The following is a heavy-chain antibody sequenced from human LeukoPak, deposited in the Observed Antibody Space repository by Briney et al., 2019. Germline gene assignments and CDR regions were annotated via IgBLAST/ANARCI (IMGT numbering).Heavy chain of an antibody. Sequence: PSETLSLTCTVSGGSISSYYWSWIRQPAGKGLEWIGRIYTSGSTNYNPSLKSRVTMSVDTSRNQFSLKLTSVTAADTAVYYCARGAYGDYASSWFDPWGQGTLVTVSS. V-gene: IGHV4-4*07. CDR3: ARGAYGDYASSWFDP. D-gene: IGHD4-17*01. CDR2: IYTSGST. CDR1: GGSISSYY. J-gene: IGHJ5*02.